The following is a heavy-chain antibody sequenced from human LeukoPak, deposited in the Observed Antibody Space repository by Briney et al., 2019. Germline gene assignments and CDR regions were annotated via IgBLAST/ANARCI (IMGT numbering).Heavy chain of an antibody. CDR2: IYSGGNT. CDR1: GFTVSSNY. Sequence: GGSLRLSCAASGFTVSSNYMSWVRQAPNKRLEWLSVIYSGGNTYYADSVKGRFTISRDNSMNTLYLQMNNLRVEDTAVYYCACLWWSTTSGTFDYWGQGTLVTVSS. J-gene: IGHJ4*02. CDR3: ACLWWSTTSGTFDY. D-gene: IGHD4/OR15-4a*01. V-gene: IGHV3-53*01.